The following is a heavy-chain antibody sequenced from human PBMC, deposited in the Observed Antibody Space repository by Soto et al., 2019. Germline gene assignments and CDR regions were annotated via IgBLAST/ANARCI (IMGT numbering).Heavy chain of an antibody. D-gene: IGHD2-8*01. Sequence: SETLSLTCTVSGVSISNGDYYWNWIRQTPGKGLEWIGYIYNGGPTYYNPSLESRLSLSVDTSGNQFSLRLSSVTAADTAIYYCARSLEYGIPFDKWGQGTLVTVSS. CDR2: IYNGGPT. J-gene: IGHJ4*02. CDR1: GVSISNGDYY. V-gene: IGHV4-30-4*01. CDR3: ARSLEYGIPFDK.